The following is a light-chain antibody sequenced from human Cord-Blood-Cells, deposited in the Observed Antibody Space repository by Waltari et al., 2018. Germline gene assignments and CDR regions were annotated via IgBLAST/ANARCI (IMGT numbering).Light chain of an antibody. Sequence: EIVMTQSPATLSVSPGERATLTCRASQSVSSNLAWYQQKPGQAPRLLIYGASTRATGIPARFRGSGSGTEFTLTISSLRSEDFAVYYCQQYNNWPLTFGGGTKVEIK. CDR1: QSVSSN. CDR2: GAS. J-gene: IGKJ4*01. CDR3: QQYNNWPLT. V-gene: IGKV3-15*01.